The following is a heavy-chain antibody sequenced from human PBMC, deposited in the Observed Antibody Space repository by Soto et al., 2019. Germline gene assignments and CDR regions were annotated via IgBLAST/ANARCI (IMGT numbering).Heavy chain of an antibody. V-gene: IGHV3-33*01. CDR1: GFTFSTYG. J-gene: IGHJ4*02. D-gene: IGHD3-10*01. Sequence: QVQLVESGGGVVQPGRSLRLSCAPSGFTFSTYGMHWVRQAPGKGLEWVAAIWYDGSNKYHADSVKGRFTISRDNSKNTLYLLMNSLRAEDTAVYYCARDRGRFGDLLSPYFDYWGQGTLVTVSS. CDR2: IWYDGSNK. CDR3: ARDRGRFGDLLSPYFDY.